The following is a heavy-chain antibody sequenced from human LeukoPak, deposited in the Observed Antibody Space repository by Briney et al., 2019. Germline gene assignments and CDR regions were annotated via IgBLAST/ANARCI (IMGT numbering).Heavy chain of an antibody. D-gene: IGHD1-1*01. V-gene: IGHV3-74*01. CDR3: ARARYSYTGIIDY. Sequence: PGGSLRLSCAASGFTFTDYWMHWVRQAPGKGLVWVSRINTDGTSTKYAESVKGRITISRDNAGNAVYLQMNSLRAEDTAVYYCARARYSYTGIIDYWGQGTLVTVSS. CDR1: GFTFTDYW. J-gene: IGHJ4*02. CDR2: INTDGTST.